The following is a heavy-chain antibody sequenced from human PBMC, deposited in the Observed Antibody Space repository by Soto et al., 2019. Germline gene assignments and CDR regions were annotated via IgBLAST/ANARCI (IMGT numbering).Heavy chain of an antibody. CDR3: ARVGRSGYYDAFGI. D-gene: IGHD3-3*01. CDR2: IHDSGRT. V-gene: IGHV4-59*01. Sequence: SETLSLTCTVSGDSISSYYWSWIRQPPGKGLEWIGHIHDSGRTNHNPSLKSRVTISVDTSKKQFSLKLSSVTAADTAVYYCARVGRSGYYDAFGIWGQGKMVTV. J-gene: IGHJ3*02. CDR1: GDSISSYY.